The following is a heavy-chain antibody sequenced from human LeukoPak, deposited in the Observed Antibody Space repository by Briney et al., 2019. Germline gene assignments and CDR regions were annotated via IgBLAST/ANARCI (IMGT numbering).Heavy chain of an antibody. CDR3: ARQRGYSYGYRDYYYGMAV. D-gene: IGHD5-18*01. CDR1: GGSFSGYY. V-gene: IGHV4-34*01. J-gene: IGHJ6*02. Sequence: SETLSLTCAVYGGSFSGYYWSWIRQPPGKGLEWIGEINHSGSTNYNPSLKSRVTISVDTSKNQFSLKLSSVTAADTAVYYCARQRGYSYGYRDYYYGMAVWGQGTTVTVSS. CDR2: INHSGST.